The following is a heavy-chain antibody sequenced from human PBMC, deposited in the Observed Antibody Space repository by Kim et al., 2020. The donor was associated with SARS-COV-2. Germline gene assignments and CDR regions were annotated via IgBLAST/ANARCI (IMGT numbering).Heavy chain of an antibody. CDR3: ARDPIWFGDSEV. D-gene: IGHD3-10*01. J-gene: IGHJ3*01. Sequence: SETLSLTCTVSGGSISSGGYYWSWIRQHPGKGLEWIGYIYYSGSTYYNPSLKSRVTISVDTSKNQFSLKLSSVTAADTAVYYCARDPIWFGDSEVWGQGTMVTVSS. CDR2: IYYSGST. CDR1: GGSISSGGYY. V-gene: IGHV4-31*03.